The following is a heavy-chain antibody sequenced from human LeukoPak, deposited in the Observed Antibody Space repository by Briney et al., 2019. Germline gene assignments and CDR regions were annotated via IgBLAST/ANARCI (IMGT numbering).Heavy chain of an antibody. CDR2: ISAYNGNT. D-gene: IGHD6-19*01. J-gene: IGHJ4*02. CDR1: GYTFTSYG. V-gene: IGHV1-18*01. Sequence: ASVKVSCKASGYTFTSYGISWVRQAPGQGLEWMGWISAYNGNTNYAQKLQGRVTMTTDTSTSTAYMELRSLRSDDTAVYYCARTPPPTSAGYSSGWSPSPEYYFDYWGQGTLVTVSS. CDR3: ARTPPPTSAGYSSGWSPSPEYYFDY.